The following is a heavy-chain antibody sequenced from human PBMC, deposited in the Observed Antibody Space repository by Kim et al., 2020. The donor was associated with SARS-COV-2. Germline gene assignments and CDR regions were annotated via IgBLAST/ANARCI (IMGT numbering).Heavy chain of an antibody. CDR3: ARGRGDFRYSSGPVRRFDP. Sequence: SETLSLTCAVYGGSFSGYYWSWIRQPPGKGLEWIGEINHSGSTNYNPSLKSRVTISVDTSKNQFSLKLSSVTAADTAVYYCARGRGDFRYSSGPVRRFDPWGQGTLVTVSS. J-gene: IGHJ5*02. D-gene: IGHD6-19*01. V-gene: IGHV4-34*01. CDR2: INHSGST. CDR1: GGSFSGYY.